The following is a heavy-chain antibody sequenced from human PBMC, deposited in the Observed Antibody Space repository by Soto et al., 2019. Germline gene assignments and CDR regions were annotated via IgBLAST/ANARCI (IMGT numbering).Heavy chain of an antibody. CDR3: AKDSELRAYYFDY. CDR1: GLTFSSYA. D-gene: IGHD1-7*01. Sequence: GGSLRLSCSASGLTFSSYAMSWVRPAPGKGLEWVSAISGSGGSTYYADSVKGRFTISRDNSKNTLYLQMNSLRAEDTAVYYCAKDSELRAYYFDYWGQGTLVTVSS. CDR2: ISGSGGST. J-gene: IGHJ4*02. V-gene: IGHV3-23*01.